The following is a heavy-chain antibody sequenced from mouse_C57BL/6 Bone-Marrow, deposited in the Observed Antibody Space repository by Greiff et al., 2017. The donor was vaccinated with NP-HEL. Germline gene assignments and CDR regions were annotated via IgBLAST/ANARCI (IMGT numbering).Heavy chain of an antibody. D-gene: IGHD1-1*01. Sequence: EVKLVESGAELVRPGASVKLSCTASGFNIKDDYMHWVKQRPEQRLEWIGWIDPENGDTEYASKFQGKATITADTSSNTAYGQLSSLTSEDTAVYYCATWLTVVGRDDYWGQGTTLTVAS. V-gene: IGHV14-4*01. J-gene: IGHJ2*01. CDR3: ATWLTVVGRDDY. CDR2: IDPENGDT. CDR1: GFNIKDDY.